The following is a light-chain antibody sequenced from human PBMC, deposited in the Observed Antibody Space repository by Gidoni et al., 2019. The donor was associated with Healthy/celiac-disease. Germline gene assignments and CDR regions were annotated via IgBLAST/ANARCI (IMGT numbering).Light chain of an antibody. J-gene: IGKJ1*01. CDR3: QQRSNWRT. Sequence: EIVFTQSPATLSLSPGERATLSCRASQSVSSYLAWYQQKPGQAPRLLIYDASNRATGIPARFSGSGSGTDFTLTISSLEPEDFAVYYCQQRSNWRTFGQXTKVEIK. CDR2: DAS. V-gene: IGKV3-11*01. CDR1: QSVSSY.